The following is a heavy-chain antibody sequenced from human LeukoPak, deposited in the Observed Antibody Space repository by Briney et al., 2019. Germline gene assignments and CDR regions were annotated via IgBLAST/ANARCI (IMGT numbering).Heavy chain of an antibody. CDR2: IYENGGTT. J-gene: IGHJ4*02. CDR3: AKDFRIGYSAHFNY. CDR1: GFTFRSHA. V-gene: IGHV3-23*01. Sequence: GGSLRLSCVGSGFTFRSHAMSWVRQAPEKGLEFVSGIYENGGTTYYADSVKGRFSISRDNSKNTLYLQMDSLRGEDTAVYYCAKDFRIGYSAHFNYWGQEALVTVSS. D-gene: IGHD2-21*01.